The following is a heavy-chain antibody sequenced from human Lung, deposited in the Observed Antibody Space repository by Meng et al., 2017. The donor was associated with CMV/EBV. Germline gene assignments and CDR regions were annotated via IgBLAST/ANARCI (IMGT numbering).Heavy chain of an antibody. D-gene: IGHD6-13*01. CDR1: GGSISSSSYY. J-gene: IGHJ4*02. CDR3: ASFPKMGIATTGPH. CDR2: IYYSGNT. V-gene: IGHV4-39*07. Sequence: SXTLSLTCTVSGGSISSSSYYWGWIRQPPGQGLEWIGSIYYSGNTNYKPSLQSRVTITADTSKSQFSLELSSVTAADTAVYYCASFPKMGIATTGPHWGQGXVVTVSS.